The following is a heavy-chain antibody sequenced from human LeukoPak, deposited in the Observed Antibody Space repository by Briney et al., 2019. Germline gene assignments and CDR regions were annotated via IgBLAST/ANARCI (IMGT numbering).Heavy chain of an antibody. CDR3: ARGTCGGDCQEVYYYYYGMDV. J-gene: IGHJ6*02. CDR2: IWYDGSNK. CDR1: GFTFSSYG. Sequence: PGGSLRLSCAASGFTFSSYGMPWVRQAPGKGLEWVAVIWYDGSNKYYADSVKGRFTISRDNSKNTLYLQMNSLRAEDTAVYYCARGTCGGDCQEVYYYYYGMDVWGQGTTVTVSS. D-gene: IGHD2-21*02. V-gene: IGHV3-33*01.